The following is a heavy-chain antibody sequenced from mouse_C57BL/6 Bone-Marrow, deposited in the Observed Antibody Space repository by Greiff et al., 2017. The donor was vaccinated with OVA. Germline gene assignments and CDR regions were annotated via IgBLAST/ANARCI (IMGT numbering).Heavy chain of an antibody. CDR2: ISDGGSYT. CDR3: ARYWYCDV. CDR1: GFTFSSYA. V-gene: IGHV5-4*01. J-gene: IGHJ1*03. Sequence: EVQGVESGGGLVKPGGSLKLSCAASGFTFSSYAMSWVRQTPEKRLEWVATISDGGSYTYYPDNVKGRVTISRDNAKNNLYLQMSHLKAEDTAMYYCARYWYCDVWGTGTTVTGAS.